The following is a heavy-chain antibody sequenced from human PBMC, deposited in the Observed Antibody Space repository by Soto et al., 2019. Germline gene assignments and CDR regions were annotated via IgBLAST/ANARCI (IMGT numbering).Heavy chain of an antibody. Sequence: ASVKVSCKASGFTFTSSAVQWVRQARGQRLEWIGWIVVGSGNTNYAQKFQERVTITRDMSTSTAYMELSSLRSEDTAVYYCAADTWEDTAMVTDYYGMDVWGQGITVTVAS. D-gene: IGHD5-18*01. V-gene: IGHV1-58*01. CDR1: GFTFTSSA. J-gene: IGHJ6*02. CDR2: IVVGSGNT. CDR3: AADTWEDTAMVTDYYGMDV.